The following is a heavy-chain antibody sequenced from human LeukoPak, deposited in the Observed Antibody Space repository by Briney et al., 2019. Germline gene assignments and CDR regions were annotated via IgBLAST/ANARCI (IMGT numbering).Heavy chain of an antibody. V-gene: IGHV4-39*01. Sequence: PSETLSLTCILSGGSINSSSYSWGWIRQPPGKGLEWIGTIYYSGSTYYNPSLKSRVTISVDTSQNLFSLKLSSVTAADTAEYYCAKRYYYDNSGYFDSWGQGTLVTVSS. CDR3: AKRYYYDNSGYFDS. J-gene: IGHJ4*02. CDR2: IYYSGST. CDR1: GGSINSSSYS. D-gene: IGHD3-22*01.